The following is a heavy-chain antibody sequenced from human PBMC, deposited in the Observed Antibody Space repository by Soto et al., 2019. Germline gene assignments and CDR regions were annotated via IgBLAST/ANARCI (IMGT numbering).Heavy chain of an antibody. Sequence: ESGGGVVQPGRSLRLSCAASGFTFSSYGMHWVRQAPGKGLEWVAVIWYDGSNKYYADSVKGRFTISRDNSKNTLYLQMNSLRAEDTAVYYCARSIAVAGRPGDYWGQGTLVTVSS. CDR2: IWYDGSNK. CDR3: ARSIAVAGRPGDY. J-gene: IGHJ4*02. D-gene: IGHD6-19*01. CDR1: GFTFSSYG. V-gene: IGHV3-33*01.